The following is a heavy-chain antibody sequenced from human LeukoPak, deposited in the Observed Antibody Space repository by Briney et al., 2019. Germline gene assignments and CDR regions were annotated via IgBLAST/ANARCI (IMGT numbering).Heavy chain of an antibody. CDR1: GFTFSSYG. Sequence: GGSLRLSCAASGFTFSSYGMHWVRQAPGKGLEWVSAISGSGGSTYYADSVKGRFTISRDNSKNTLYLQMNSLRAEDMAVYYCAKSPSYSSPPYYFDYWGQGTLVTVSS. J-gene: IGHJ4*02. D-gene: IGHD6-13*01. CDR2: ISGSGGST. V-gene: IGHV3-23*01. CDR3: AKSPSYSSPPYYFDY.